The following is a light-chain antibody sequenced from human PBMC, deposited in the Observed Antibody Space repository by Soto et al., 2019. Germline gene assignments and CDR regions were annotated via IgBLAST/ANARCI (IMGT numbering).Light chain of an antibody. CDR3: QQYYSYPRT. J-gene: IGKJ1*01. V-gene: IGKV1-5*01. CDR1: QSISSW. CDR2: DAS. Sequence: DIQMTQYPSTLYASVGDRVTITCRASQSISSWLAWYQQKPGKAPKVLICDASSLESGVPLRFSGSGSGTEFTLTIISLQPDDFATYYCQQYYSYPRTFGQGTKVDI.